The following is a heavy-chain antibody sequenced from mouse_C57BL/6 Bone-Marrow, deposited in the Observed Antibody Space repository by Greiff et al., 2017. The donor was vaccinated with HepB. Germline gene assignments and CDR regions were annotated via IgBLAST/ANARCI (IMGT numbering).Heavy chain of an antibody. CDR1: GFTFSDYG. J-gene: IGHJ3*01. CDR2: ISNLAYSI. CDR3: ARDYYGSSWFAY. V-gene: IGHV5-15*01. Sequence: EVKLMESGGGLVQPGGSLKLSCAASGFTFSDYGMAWVRQAPRKGPEWVAFISNLAYSIYYADTVTGRFTISREHAKNTLYLEMSSLRSEDTAMYYCARDYYGSSWFAYWGQGTLVTVSA. D-gene: IGHD1-1*01.